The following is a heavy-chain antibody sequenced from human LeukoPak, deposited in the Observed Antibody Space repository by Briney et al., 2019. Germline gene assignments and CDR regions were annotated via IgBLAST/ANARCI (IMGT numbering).Heavy chain of an antibody. J-gene: IGHJ4*02. CDR2: IHRGGNT. D-gene: IGHD3-10*01. CDR1: GFTVSGNY. Sequence: GGSLRLSCAASGFTVSGNYMSWVRQAPGKGLEWLSVIHRGGNTYYADSVKGRFTTSRDSSKNTVFLQMDSLRAEDTAVYYCARDPGYGLGVDYGDYWGQGTLVTVSS. V-gene: IGHV3-66*01. CDR3: ARDPGYGLGVDYGDY.